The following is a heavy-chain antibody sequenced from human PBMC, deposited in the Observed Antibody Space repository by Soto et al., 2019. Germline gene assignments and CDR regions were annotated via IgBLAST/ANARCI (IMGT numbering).Heavy chain of an antibody. CDR1: GFTFSSYA. D-gene: IGHD4-17*01. Sequence: EVQLLESGGGLVQPGGSLRLSCAASGFTFSSYAMSWVRQAPGKGLEWVSAISGSGGSTYYADSVKGRFTISRDNSKNTLYLQMNSLRAEDTAVYYCANSLRFMTTVVTFDAFDIWGQGTMVTVSS. J-gene: IGHJ3*02. CDR3: ANSLRFMTTVVTFDAFDI. V-gene: IGHV3-23*01. CDR2: ISGSGGST.